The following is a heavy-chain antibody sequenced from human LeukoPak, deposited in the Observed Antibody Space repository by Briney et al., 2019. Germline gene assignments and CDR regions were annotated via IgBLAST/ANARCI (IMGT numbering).Heavy chain of an antibody. V-gene: IGHV3-48*04. J-gene: IGHJ4*02. D-gene: IGHD3-22*01. CDR3: ARVRYYYDRRKPLTEYYFDY. Sequence: GGSLRLSRAASGFTFSSYSMNWVRQAPGKGLEWVSYISSGSSTIYYADSVKGRFTISRDNAKNSLYLQMNSLRAEDTAVYYCARVRYYYDRRKPLTEYYFDYWGQGTLVTVSS. CDR2: ISSGSSTI. CDR1: GFTFSSYS.